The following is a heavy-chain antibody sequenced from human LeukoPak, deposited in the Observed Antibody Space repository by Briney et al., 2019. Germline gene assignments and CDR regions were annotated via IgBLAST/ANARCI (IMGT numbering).Heavy chain of an antibody. Sequence: SETLSLTCTVSGGSISSYYWSWIRQPAGKGLEYIGRVFTSGATDYNPSLKSRVTMSIDMSKSHFSLRVNSVTAADTAVYYCARAREYGDFFDYWGQGTLVTVSS. J-gene: IGHJ4*02. CDR2: VFTSGAT. V-gene: IGHV4-4*07. D-gene: IGHD4-17*01. CDR1: GGSISSYY. CDR3: ARAREYGDFFDY.